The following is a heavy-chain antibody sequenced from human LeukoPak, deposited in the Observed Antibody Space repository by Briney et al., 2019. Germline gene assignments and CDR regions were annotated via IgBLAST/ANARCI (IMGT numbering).Heavy chain of an antibody. V-gene: IGHV3-20*04. Sequence: GGSLRLSCAASGFTFHDYDMSWVRQSPGKGLEWVSGINWNGDRTGYADSVKGRFTISRDNAKNSLYLQMNSLRAEDTAVYYCARVYGVLGSRDQQLMHWGQGTLVTVS. CDR1: GFTFHDYD. CDR3: ARVYGVLGSRDQQLMH. J-gene: IGHJ4*02. D-gene: IGHD6-13*01. CDR2: INWNGDRT.